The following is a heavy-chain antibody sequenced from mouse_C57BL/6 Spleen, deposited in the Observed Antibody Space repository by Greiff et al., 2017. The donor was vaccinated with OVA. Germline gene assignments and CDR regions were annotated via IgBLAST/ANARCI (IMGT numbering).Heavy chain of an antibody. D-gene: IGHD1-1*01. CDR2: IWTGGGT. Sequence: QVQLKESGPGLVAPSQSLSITCTVSGFTLTSYAISWVRQPPGKGLEWLGVIWTGGGTNYNSALKSRLSISKDNSNSQVFFKMNSLQTIDTARYYCARNDYCSGSSPYYYAMDYWGQGTSVTVSA. CDR1: GFTLTSYA. J-gene: IGHJ4*01. CDR3: ARNDYCSGSSPYYYAMDY. V-gene: IGHV2-9-1*01.